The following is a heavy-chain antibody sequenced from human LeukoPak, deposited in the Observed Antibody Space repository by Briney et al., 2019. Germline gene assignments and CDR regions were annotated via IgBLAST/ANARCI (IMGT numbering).Heavy chain of an antibody. CDR1: GFIFTNYF. CDR2: IKHDGSEK. CDR3: AADRGWRTSGYYLYYFEY. Sequence: GGSLRLSCAASGFIFTNYFMSWVRQAPGKGLEWVASIKHDGSEKYYVDSVRGRFTISRDNTMNSLYLQMSSLRAEDTAVYYCAADRGWRTSGYYLYYFEYWGQGTLVTYSS. D-gene: IGHD3-3*01. V-gene: IGHV3-7*01. J-gene: IGHJ4*02.